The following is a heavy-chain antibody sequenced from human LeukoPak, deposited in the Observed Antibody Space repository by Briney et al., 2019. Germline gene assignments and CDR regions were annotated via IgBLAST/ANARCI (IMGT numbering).Heavy chain of an antibody. J-gene: IGHJ3*02. D-gene: IGHD4-17*01. CDR3: GSDLRWLQEHDAFDI. V-gene: IGHV3-30*02. CDR1: GFTFSSYG. Sequence: GGSLRLSCAASGFTFSSYGMHWVRQAPGKGLEWVAFIRYDGSNKYYADSVKGRFTISRDNSKNTLYLQMNSLRAEDTAVYYCGSDLRWLQEHDAFDIWGQGTMVTVSS. CDR2: IRYDGSNK.